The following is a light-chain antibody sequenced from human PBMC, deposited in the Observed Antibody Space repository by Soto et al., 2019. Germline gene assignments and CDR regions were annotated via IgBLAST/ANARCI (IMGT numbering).Light chain of an antibody. CDR2: DVS. CDR3: SSSTGSNYV. V-gene: IGLV2-14*03. Sequence: ALTQPASVSGSPGQSITISCTGTISDVGSYNFVSWYQQYPGKAPKLMICDVSNRPSGVSNRFSGSKSGNTASLTISGLQAEDEADYYCSSSTGSNYVFGPGTKVTVL. J-gene: IGLJ1*01. CDR1: ISDVGSYNF.